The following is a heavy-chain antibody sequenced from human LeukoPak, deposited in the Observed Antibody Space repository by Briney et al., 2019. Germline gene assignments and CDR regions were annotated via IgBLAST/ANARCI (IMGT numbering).Heavy chain of an antibody. J-gene: IGHJ4*02. CDR2: IIPIFGTA. CDR1: GYTFTSYY. Sequence: SVKVSCKASGYTFTSYYMHWVRQAPGQGLEWMGGIIPIFGTANYAQKFQGRVTITADESTSTAYMELSSLRSEDTAVYYCARETGYSGYDQGLDYWGQGTLVTVSS. D-gene: IGHD5-12*01. V-gene: IGHV1-69*13. CDR3: ARETGYSGYDQGLDY.